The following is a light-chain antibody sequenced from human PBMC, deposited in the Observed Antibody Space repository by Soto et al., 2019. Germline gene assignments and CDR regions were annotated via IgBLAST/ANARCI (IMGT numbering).Light chain of an antibody. V-gene: IGLV2-14*01. CDR3: SSHTSGSTRV. J-gene: IGLJ1*01. CDR2: EVT. Sequence: QSALTQPASVSGSPGQSIAISCTGTSSDVAGYDYVSWYQQHPDKAPKLMIYEVTKRPSGVSNRFSGSKSGNTASLTISGLQPEDEADYYCSSHTSGSTRVFGSGTKLTVL. CDR1: SSDVAGYDY.